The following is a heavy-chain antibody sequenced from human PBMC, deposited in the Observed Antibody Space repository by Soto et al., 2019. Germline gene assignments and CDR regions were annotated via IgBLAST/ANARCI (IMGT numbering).Heavy chain of an antibody. CDR1: GGSISSSNW. CDR2: IFPTGSN. D-gene: IGHD2-15*01. V-gene: IGHV4-4*02. Sequence: QVQLQESGPGLVKPSGTLSLTCAVSGGSISSSNWWSWVRQPPGKGLEWIGEIFPTGSNKYTPSLRRRVAVLLDKSKNQFSLRLTSVTAADTAVYYCAKEGDCYGGSCPLDYWGQGILVTVSS. CDR3: AKEGDCYGGSCPLDY. J-gene: IGHJ4*02.